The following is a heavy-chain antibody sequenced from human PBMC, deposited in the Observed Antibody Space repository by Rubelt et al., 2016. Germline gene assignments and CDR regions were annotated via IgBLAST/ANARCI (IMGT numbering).Heavy chain of an antibody. J-gene: IGHJ4*02. V-gene: IGHV1-18*01. CDR1: GYSFITYA. Sequence: QVQLVQSGAEMRKPGASVKVSCQTSGYSFITYAVNWVRQAPGQGLEWMGWISAYNGETKYANKLHGRVTLTTDTSTNTAYMELTNLKSDDTAVYYCGRAWDYGDRFPIDDWGQGTLVTVSS. D-gene: IGHD4-17*01. CDR2: ISAYNGET. CDR3: GRAWDYGDRFPIDD.